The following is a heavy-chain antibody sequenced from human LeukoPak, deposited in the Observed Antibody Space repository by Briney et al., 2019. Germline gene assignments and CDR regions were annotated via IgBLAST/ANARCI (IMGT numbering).Heavy chain of an antibody. CDR2: ISYDGSNK. J-gene: IGHJ5*02. V-gene: IGHV3-30*18. CDR1: GFTFSSDG. D-gene: IGHD6-6*01. CDR3: AKDRRGSSSSDNWFDP. Sequence: PGRSLRLSCAASGFTFSSDGMHWVRQAPGKGLEWVAVISYDGSNKYYADSVKGRFTTSRDNSKTTLYLQMNSLRAEDTAVYYCAKDRRGSSSSDNWFDPWGQGTLVTVSS.